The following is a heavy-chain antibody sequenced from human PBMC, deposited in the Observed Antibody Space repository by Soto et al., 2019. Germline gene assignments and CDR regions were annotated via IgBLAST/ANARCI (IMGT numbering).Heavy chain of an antibody. Sequence: ASVKVSCKASGGTFSSYAISWVRQAPGQGLEWMGGIIPIFGTANYAQKFQGRVTITADKSTSTAYMELSSLRSEDTTVYYCAITYYDYVWGSYRYRDFDYWGQGTLVTVSS. J-gene: IGHJ4*02. CDR3: AITYYDYVWGSYRYRDFDY. CDR2: IIPIFGTA. CDR1: GGTFSSYA. D-gene: IGHD3-16*02. V-gene: IGHV1-69*06.